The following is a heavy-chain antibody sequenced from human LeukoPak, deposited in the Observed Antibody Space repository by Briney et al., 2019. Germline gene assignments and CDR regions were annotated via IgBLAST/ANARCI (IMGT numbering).Heavy chain of an antibody. CDR3: ARDRSRYFVSDFDY. V-gene: IGHV4-59*01. CDR1: GGSISSYY. CDR2: IYYSGST. D-gene: IGHD3-9*01. Sequence: SETLSLTCTVSGGSISSYYWSWIRQPPGKGLEWIGYIYYSGSTNYNPSLKSRVTISLDTSKNQFSLKLSSVTAADTAVYYRARDRSRYFVSDFDYWGQGTLVTVSS. J-gene: IGHJ4*02.